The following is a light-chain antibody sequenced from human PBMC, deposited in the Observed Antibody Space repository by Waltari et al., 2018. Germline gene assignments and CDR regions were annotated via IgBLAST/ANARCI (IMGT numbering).Light chain of an antibody. V-gene: IGLV2-8*01. CDR2: EVS. CDR1: SSDVGGYNY. CDR3: SSYAGSNNWV. J-gene: IGLJ3*02. Sequence: QSALTQPPSASGSPGQSVTISCTGTSSDVGGYNYVSWYQQHPGKAPKLMIFEVSKRPSGAPDRFSGSKSGNTASLTVSGLQADDEAHYYCSSYAGSNNWVFGGGTKLTVL.